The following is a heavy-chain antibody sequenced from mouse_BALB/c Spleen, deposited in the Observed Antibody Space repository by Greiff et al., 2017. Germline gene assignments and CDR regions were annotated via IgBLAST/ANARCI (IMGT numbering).Heavy chain of an antibody. CDR2: IYWDDDK. J-gene: IGHJ4*01. CDR3: ARFITTVVATPAMDY. Sequence: QVTLKVSGPGILQPSQTLSLTCSFSGFSLSTSGMGVSWIRQPSGKGLEWLAHIYWDDDKRYNPSLKSRLTISKDTSRNQVFLKITSVDTADTATYYCARFITTVVATPAMDYWGQGTSVTVSS. V-gene: IGHV8-12*01. D-gene: IGHD1-1*01. CDR1: GFSLSTSGMG.